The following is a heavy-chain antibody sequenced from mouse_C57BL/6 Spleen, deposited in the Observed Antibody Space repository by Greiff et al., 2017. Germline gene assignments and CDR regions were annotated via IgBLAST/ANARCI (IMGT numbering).Heavy chain of an antibody. D-gene: IGHD3-3*01. CDR2: IYPGSGST. Sequence: VQLQQPGAELVKPGASVKMSCKASGFTFTSYWITWVKQRPGQGLEWIGVIYPGSGSTNYNEKFKNKATLTVDTSSSTVYMQLTSLTSEDSAVYCCGRRGDAFAYWGQGTMVTVSA. CDR3: GRRGDAFAY. CDR1: GFTFTSYW. V-gene: IGHV1-55*01. J-gene: IGHJ3*01.